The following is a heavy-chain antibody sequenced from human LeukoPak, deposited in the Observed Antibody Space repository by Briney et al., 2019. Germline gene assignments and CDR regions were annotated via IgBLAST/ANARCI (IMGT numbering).Heavy chain of an antibody. CDR3: ARGGSYPIWH. J-gene: IGHJ4*02. D-gene: IGHD1-26*01. V-gene: IGHV4-34*01. Sequence: WXWIRXPPGKGLEWIGEINHSGSTNYNPSLKSRVTISVDTSKNQFSLKLSSVTAADTAVYYCARGGSYPIWHWGQGTLVTVSS. CDR2: INHSGST.